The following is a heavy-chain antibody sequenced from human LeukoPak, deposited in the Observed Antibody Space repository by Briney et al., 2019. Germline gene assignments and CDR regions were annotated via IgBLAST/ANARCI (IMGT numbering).Heavy chain of an antibody. Sequence: GGSLRLSCAASGFTFSDYYMNWIRQAPGKGLEWVSYLSSSGRTIYYADSVKGRFTISRDNAKNSLYLQMNSLRAEDTAVYYCAELGITMIGGVWGKGTTVTISS. J-gene: IGHJ6*04. D-gene: IGHD3-10*02. CDR1: GFTFSDYY. CDR2: LSSSGRTI. CDR3: AELGITMIGGV. V-gene: IGHV3-11*04.